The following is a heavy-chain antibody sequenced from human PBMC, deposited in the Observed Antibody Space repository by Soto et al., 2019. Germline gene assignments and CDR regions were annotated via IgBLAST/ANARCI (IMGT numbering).Heavy chain of an antibody. CDR3: AKDRAAVTGAYYYSGMDV. V-gene: IGHV3-43*01. Sequence: GGSLRLSCAASGFTFDEYTMHWVRQAPGKGLEWVSLVSCDGGATYYADSVKGRFIISRDNNKNSLYLQMSSLRTEDTALYYCAKDRAAVTGAYYYSGMDVWGQGTTVTVSS. CDR1: GFTFDEYT. CDR2: VSCDGGAT. D-gene: IGHD6-19*01. J-gene: IGHJ6*02.